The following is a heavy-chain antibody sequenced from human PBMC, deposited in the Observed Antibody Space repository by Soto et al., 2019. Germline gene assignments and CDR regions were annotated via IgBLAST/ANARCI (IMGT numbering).Heavy chain of an antibody. J-gene: IGHJ5*02. CDR2: INGDGSNT. D-gene: IGHD3-10*01. CDR1: GFTFNSYW. V-gene: IGHV3-74*01. Sequence: GVSLRLSCAASGFTFNSYWMHWVRQAPGKGLVWVSRINGDGSNTNYADSVEGRFTISRDNAKNTLYLQMNSLRAEDTAVYYCARDVFGPWGQGTLVTVSS. CDR3: ARDVFGP.